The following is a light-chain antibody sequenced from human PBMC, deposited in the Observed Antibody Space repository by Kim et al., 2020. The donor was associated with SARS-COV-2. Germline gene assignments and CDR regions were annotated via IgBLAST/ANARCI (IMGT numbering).Light chain of an antibody. J-gene: IGKJ4*01. CDR3: QQYASSPVT. Sequence: EIVLTQSPGTLSLSPGDGATLSCRASQTVGRNYLAWYQYKPGQAPRLLIYGASNRATGSPDRFSGSATGTDFTLTISRLEPEDFAMYYCQQYASSPVTFGGGTTVDIK. V-gene: IGKV3-20*01. CDR1: QTVGRNY. CDR2: GAS.